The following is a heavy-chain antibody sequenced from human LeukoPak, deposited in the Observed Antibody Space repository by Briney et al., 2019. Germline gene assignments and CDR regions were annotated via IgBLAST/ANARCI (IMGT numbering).Heavy chain of an antibody. V-gene: IGHV3-30-3*01. CDR3: AINWNFDY. J-gene: IGHJ4*02. CDR1: GFTFSSYA. CDR2: ISYDGSNK. Sequence: GRSLRLSCAASGFTFSSYAMHWVRQAPGKELEWVAVISYDGSNKYYADSVKGRFTISRDNSKNTQYLQMNRLRAEDTAVYYCAINWNFDYWGQGTLVTVSS. D-gene: IGHD1-1*01.